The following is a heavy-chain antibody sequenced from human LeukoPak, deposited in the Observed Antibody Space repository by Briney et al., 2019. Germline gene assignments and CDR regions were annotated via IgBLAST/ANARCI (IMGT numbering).Heavy chain of an antibody. V-gene: IGHV3-23*01. Sequence: GGSLRLSCAASGFTFSSYSMNWVRQAPGKGLEWVSAISGSGGSTYYADSVKGRFTISRDNSKNTLYLQMNSLRAEDTAVYYCATTWYSSGSFDYWGQGTLVTVSS. J-gene: IGHJ4*02. CDR2: ISGSGGST. CDR1: GFTFSSYS. D-gene: IGHD6-19*01. CDR3: ATTWYSSGSFDY.